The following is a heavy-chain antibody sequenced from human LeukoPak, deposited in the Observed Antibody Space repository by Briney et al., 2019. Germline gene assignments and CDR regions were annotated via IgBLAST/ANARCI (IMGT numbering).Heavy chain of an antibody. J-gene: IGHJ4*02. D-gene: IGHD2-21*01. CDR2: ISSSGGST. V-gene: IGHV3-23*01. Sequence: GGSLRLSCAASGFTFSSYAMSWVRQAPGKGLEWVSAISSSGGSTYYADSVKGRFTISRDNSKNTLYLQMNSLRAEDTAVYYCAKPGEASNYYFDYWGQGALVTVSS. CDR3: AKPGEASNYYFDY. CDR1: GFTFSSYA.